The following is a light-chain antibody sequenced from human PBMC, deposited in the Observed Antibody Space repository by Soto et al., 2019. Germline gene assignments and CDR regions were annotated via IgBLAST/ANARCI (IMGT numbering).Light chain of an antibody. V-gene: IGKV3-11*01. Sequence: EIVLTQSPATLSLSPGERATLSCRASQSVSSYLAWYQQKPGQAPRLLIYDASNRATCIPARFSGSGSGTDFILTISSLEPEDFAVYYCQQRSNWPALTFGGGTKVEIK. CDR3: QQRSNWPALT. CDR1: QSVSSY. CDR2: DAS. J-gene: IGKJ4*01.